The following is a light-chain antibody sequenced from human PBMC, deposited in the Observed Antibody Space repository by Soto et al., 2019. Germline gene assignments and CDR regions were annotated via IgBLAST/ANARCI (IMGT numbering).Light chain of an antibody. CDR2: AAS. CDR1: QDISSY. J-gene: IGKJ4*01. V-gene: IGKV1-9*01. Sequence: IHLTHSPSSLSASVLYRVTITFLASQDISSYLGWYHQKPGKAPKLLIYAASTLQSGVPSRFSGSGSGTDFTLTINSLQPEDFATYFCQQLNNYPSTFGGGTKVDIK. CDR3: QQLNNYPST.